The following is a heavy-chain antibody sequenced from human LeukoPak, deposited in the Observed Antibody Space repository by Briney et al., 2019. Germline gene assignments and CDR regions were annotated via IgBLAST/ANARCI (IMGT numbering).Heavy chain of an antibody. J-gene: IGHJ3*02. Sequence: TPSETLSLTCTVSGGSISSSSYYWGWIRQPPGKGLEWIGSIYYSGSTYYNPSLKSRVTILVDASKNQFSLKLSSVTAADTAVYYCARVGRDGYTLRAFDIWGQGTMVTVSS. CDR3: ARVGRDGYTLRAFDI. CDR1: GGSISSSSYY. D-gene: IGHD5-24*01. V-gene: IGHV4-39*07. CDR2: IYYSGST.